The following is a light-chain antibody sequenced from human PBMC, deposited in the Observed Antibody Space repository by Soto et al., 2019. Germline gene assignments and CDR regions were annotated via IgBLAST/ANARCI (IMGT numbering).Light chain of an antibody. V-gene: IGLV2-11*01. CDR1: ISDVGAYNY. J-gene: IGLJ1*01. CDR3: CSYAGTYSYV. Sequence: QSVLTQPRSLSGSPGQSVTISCTGTISDVGAYNYVSWYQQHPGKAPKFMIYDVSKRPSGVPDRFSGSKSGNTASLTISGLQAEDEADYYCCSYAGTYSYVFGTGTKVTVL. CDR2: DVS.